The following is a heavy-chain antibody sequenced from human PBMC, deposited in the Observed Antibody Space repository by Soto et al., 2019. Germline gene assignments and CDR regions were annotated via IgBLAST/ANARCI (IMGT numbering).Heavy chain of an antibody. Sequence: QMQVVQSGAEVKKPGSSVKVSCKLSGGTLSGSVISWVRQAPGQGLEWMGGIMPILGTTSYAQRFQGRLTIGADESTTTVTMELSSLTSEHTAMYYCAKGIAVALYNWFDPWGQGTLVTVSS. CDR3: AKGIAVALYNWFDP. D-gene: IGHD6-19*01. CDR2: IMPILGTT. CDR1: GGTLSGSV. J-gene: IGHJ5*02. V-gene: IGHV1-69*01.